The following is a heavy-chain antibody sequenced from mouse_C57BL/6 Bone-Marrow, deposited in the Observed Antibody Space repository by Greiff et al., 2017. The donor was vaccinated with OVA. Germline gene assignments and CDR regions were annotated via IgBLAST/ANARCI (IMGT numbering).Heavy chain of an antibody. V-gene: IGHV1-7*01. CDR1: GYTFTSYW. CDR2: INPSSGYT. Sequence: QVQLKESGAELAKPGASVKLSCKASGYTFTSYWMHWVKQRPGQGLEWIGYINPSSGYTKYNQKFKDKATLTADKSSSTAYMQLSSLNYEDSAVYYCARYYGSSYKGLYAMDYWGQGTSVTVSS. D-gene: IGHD1-1*01. CDR3: ARYYGSSYKGLYAMDY. J-gene: IGHJ4*01.